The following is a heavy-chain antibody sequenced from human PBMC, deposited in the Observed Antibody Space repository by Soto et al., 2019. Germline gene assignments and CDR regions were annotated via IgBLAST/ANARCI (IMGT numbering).Heavy chain of an antibody. CDR2: ISGSGGST. V-gene: IGHV3-23*01. CDR3: AKDWKLWSSLLFDY. Sequence: PGGSLRLSCAASGFTFSSYAMSWVRQAPGKGLEWVSGISGSGGSTYYADSVKGRFTISRDNSKNTLYLQMNSLRAEDTAVYYCAKDWKLWSSLLFDYWGQGTLVTVSS. CDR1: GFTFSSYA. J-gene: IGHJ4*02. D-gene: IGHD5-18*01.